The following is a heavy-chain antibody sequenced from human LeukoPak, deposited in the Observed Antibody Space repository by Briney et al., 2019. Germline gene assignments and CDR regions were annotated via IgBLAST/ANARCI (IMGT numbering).Heavy chain of an antibody. CDR2: IYYCGST. D-gene: IGHD3-10*01. Sequence: SETLSLTCTVSGGSISSYYWSWIRQPPGKGLEWIGYIYYCGSTNYNPSLKSRVTISVDTSKNQLSLKLSSVTAADTAVYYCGRDGGYGSGSYLWGQGTLVTVSS. V-gene: IGHV4-59*01. CDR3: GRDGGYGSGSYL. J-gene: IGHJ4*02. CDR1: GGSISSYY.